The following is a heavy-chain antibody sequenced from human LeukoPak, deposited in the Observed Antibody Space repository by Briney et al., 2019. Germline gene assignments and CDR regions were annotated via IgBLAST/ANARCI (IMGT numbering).Heavy chain of an antibody. CDR3: AKGTANIDY. CDR1: GFTFSSYA. J-gene: IGHJ4*02. Sequence: GGSLRLSCAASGFTFSSYAMSWVRQAPGKGLEWVSVISGSGGSTYYADSVKGRSTISRDNSMNTLSLQMNSLRAEDTAVYYCAKGTANIDYWGQGTLVTVSS. V-gene: IGHV3-23*01. CDR2: ISGSGGST. D-gene: IGHD1/OR15-1a*01.